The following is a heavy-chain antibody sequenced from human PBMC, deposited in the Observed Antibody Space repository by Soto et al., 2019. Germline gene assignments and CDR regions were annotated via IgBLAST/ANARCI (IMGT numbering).Heavy chain of an antibody. D-gene: IGHD3-22*01. CDR3: ARVDSSDHVFDY. J-gene: IGHJ4*02. CDR1: GGSISSGDYY. CDR2: IYYSGST. V-gene: IGHV4-30-4*01. Sequence: PSETLSLTCTVSGGSISSGDYYWSWIRQPPGKGLEWIGYIYYSGSTYYNPSLKSRVTISVDTSKNQFSLKLSSVTAAYTAVYYCARVDSSDHVFDYWGQGTLVTVSS.